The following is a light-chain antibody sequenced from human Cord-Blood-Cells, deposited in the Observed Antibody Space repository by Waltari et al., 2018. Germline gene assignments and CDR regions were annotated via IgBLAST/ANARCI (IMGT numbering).Light chain of an antibody. CDR2: GNR. J-gene: IGLJ2*01. CDR1: SSNIGAGYD. Sequence: QSVLTQPPSVSGAPGQRVTISCTGSSSNIGAGYDVHWYQQLPGTAPKLLIYGNRSRPSGVPDRFSGANSGTSASLAITGCQAEDEADYYCQSYDSSLSGSVFGGGTKLTVL. CDR3: QSYDSSLSGSV. V-gene: IGLV1-40*01.